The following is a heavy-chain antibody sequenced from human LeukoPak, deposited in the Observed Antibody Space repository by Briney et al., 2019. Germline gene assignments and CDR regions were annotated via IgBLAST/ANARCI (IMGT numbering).Heavy chain of an antibody. Sequence: SETLSLTCSVSGGSISSGSYFWGWVRQPPGKGLEWIGSIYHTESTYDNPTLKSRLTISIDTSQNHFSLQLSSVTAADTAVYYCAGQRASVLKWAAKIPLHFDYCGRGILVIVSS. CDR1: GGSISSGSYF. CDR3: AGQRASVLKWAAKIPLHFDY. J-gene: IGHJ4*02. D-gene: IGHD1-26*01. CDR2: IYHTEST. V-gene: IGHV4-39*02.